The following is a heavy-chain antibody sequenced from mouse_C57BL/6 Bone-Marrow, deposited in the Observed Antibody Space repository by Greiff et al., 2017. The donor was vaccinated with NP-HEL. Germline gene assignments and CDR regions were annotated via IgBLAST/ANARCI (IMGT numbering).Heavy chain of an antibody. D-gene: IGHD1-1*01. J-gene: IGHJ1*03. CDR1: GFTFSSYG. V-gene: IGHV5-6*01. CDR3: ARQSPTTVVALYWYFDV. Sequence: EVQLVESGGDLVKPGGSLKLSCAASGFTFSSYGMSWVRQTPDKRLEWVATISSGGSYTYSPDSVKGRFTISRDNAKNTLYLKMSSLKSEDTAMYYCARQSPTTVVALYWYFDVWGTGTTVTVSS. CDR2: ISSGGSYT.